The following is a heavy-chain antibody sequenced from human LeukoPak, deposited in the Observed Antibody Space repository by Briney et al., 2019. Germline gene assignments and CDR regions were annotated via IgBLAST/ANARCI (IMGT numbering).Heavy chain of an antibody. J-gene: IGHJ3*02. V-gene: IGHV1-18*01. CDR3: ARLMRRIGYCSSTSCLLDAFDI. CDR2: ISAYNGNT. Sequence: ASVKVSCKASGYTFTSYGISWVRQAPGQGLEWMGWISAYNGNTNHAQKLQGRVTMTTDTSTSTAYMELRSLRSDDTAVYYCARLMRRIGYCSSTSCLLDAFDIWGQGTMVTVSS. D-gene: IGHD2-2*01. CDR1: GYTFTSYG.